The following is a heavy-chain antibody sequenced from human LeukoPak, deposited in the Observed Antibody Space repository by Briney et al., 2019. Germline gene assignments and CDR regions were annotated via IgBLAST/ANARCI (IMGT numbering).Heavy chain of an antibody. CDR1: GFTFSTYA. CDR2: ISGNGGST. Sequence: PGGSLRLSCAASGFTFSTYAMSWVRQAPGKGLEWVSVISGNGGSTSYTDSVKGRFTISRDSSKNMLYLQMNSLRAEDTAVYYCARLPNSPYSNGWHVCDWGQGTLVTVSS. CDR3: ARLPNSPYSNGWHVCD. V-gene: IGHV3-23*01. D-gene: IGHD6-19*01. J-gene: IGHJ4*02.